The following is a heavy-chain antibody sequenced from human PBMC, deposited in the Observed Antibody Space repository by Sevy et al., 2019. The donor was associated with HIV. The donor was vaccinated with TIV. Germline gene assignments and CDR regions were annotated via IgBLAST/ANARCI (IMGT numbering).Heavy chain of an antibody. D-gene: IGHD3-10*01. J-gene: IGHJ3*02. V-gene: IGHV3-33*01. CDR3: VRERGPFDGFDI. CDR2: IWSDGNHK. Sequence: GESLKISCAASGFTFTNYGMHWVRQAPGKGLEWVAVIWSDGNHKYYADSVKGRFTFSRDNSRNTLSLQMNSLRVEDTAVYYCVRERGPFDGFDIWGQGTMVTVSS. CDR1: GFTFTNYG.